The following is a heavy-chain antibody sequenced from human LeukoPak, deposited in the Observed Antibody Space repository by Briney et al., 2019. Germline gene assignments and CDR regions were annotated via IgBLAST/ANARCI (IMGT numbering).Heavy chain of an antibody. J-gene: IGHJ4*02. CDR3: ARGQPHSYGYGEAFDY. D-gene: IGHD5-18*01. V-gene: IGHV4-34*01. CDR1: GGSFSGYY. CDR2: INHSGST. Sequence: TSETLSLTCAVYGGSFSGYYWSWIRQPPGRGLEWIGEINHSGSTNYNPSLKSRVTISVDTSKNQFSLKLSSVTAADTAVYYCARGQPHSYGYGEAFDYWGQGTLVTVSS.